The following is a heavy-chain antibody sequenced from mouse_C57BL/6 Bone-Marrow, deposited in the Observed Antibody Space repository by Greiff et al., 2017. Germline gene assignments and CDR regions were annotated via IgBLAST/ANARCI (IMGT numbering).Heavy chain of an antibody. CDR2: IDPSDSYT. D-gene: IGHD1-1*01. Sequence: VQLQQPGAELVRPGTSVKLSCKASGYTFTSYWMHWVKQRPGQGLEWIGVIDPSDSYTNYNQKFKGKATLTVDTSSSTAYMQLSSLTSEDSAVYYCARSPYDYGSSGDFDYWGQGTTLTVSS. V-gene: IGHV1-59*01. J-gene: IGHJ2*01. CDR1: GYTFTSYW. CDR3: ARSPYDYGSSGDFDY.